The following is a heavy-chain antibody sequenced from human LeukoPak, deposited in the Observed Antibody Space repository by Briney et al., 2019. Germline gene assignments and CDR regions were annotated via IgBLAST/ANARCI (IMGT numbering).Heavy chain of an antibody. CDR2: INPSGGST. J-gene: IGHJ1*01. V-gene: IGHV1-46*01. CDR1: GYTFINYN. Sequence: GASVKVSCKASGYTFINYNMHWVRQAPGQGLEWMGIINPSGGSTSYAQKFQGRVTMTRDTSTSTVYMELSSLRSEDTAVYYCARDESTSILWWWGQGTLVTVSS. CDR3: ARDESTSILWW. D-gene: IGHD2-21*01.